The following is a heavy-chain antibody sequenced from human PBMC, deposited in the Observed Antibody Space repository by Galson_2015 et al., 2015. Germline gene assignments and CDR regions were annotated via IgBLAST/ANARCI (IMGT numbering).Heavy chain of an antibody. Sequence: SLRLSCAASGFTFSSYAMSWVRQAPGKGLEWVSAISGSGGSTYYADSVKGRFTISGDNSKNTLFLQMNSLRAEDTAVYYCAMPPRRFSHPYRYWLQGPLRALCS. CDR3: AMPPRRFSHPYRY. V-gene: IGHV3-23*01. D-gene: IGHD3-16*01. J-gene: IGHJ4*02. CDR1: GFTFSSYA. CDR2: ISGSGGST.